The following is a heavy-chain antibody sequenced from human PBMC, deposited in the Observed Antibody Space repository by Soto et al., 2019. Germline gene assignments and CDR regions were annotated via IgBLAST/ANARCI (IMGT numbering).Heavy chain of an antibody. CDR3: ACMSLRITMIESYY. V-gene: IGHV4-30-4*01. CDR1: GGSISRGDYY. D-gene: IGHD3-22*01. Sequence: QVQLQESGPGLVKPSQTLSLTCTVSGGSISRGDYYWSWIRQPPGKGLEWIGYIYYSGSTYYNPSLTSRVTISVDTSKNQFSLKLSSVAAADTAVYYCACMSLRITMIESYYWGQGSLVTVSS. J-gene: IGHJ4*02. CDR2: IYYSGST.